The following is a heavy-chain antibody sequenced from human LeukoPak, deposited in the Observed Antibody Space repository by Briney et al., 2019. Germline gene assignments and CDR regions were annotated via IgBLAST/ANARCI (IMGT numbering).Heavy chain of an antibody. CDR1: GFTFSSYG. D-gene: IGHD3-10*01. Sequence: GGSLRLSCAASGFTFSSYGMHWVRQAPGKGLEWVAVIWYDGSNKYYADSVKGRFTISRDNSKNTLYLQMNSLRAEDTAVYYCARDGPVGRPLEQDYGMDVWGQGTTVTVSS. CDR3: ARDGPVGRPLEQDYGMDV. CDR2: IWYDGSNK. J-gene: IGHJ6*02. V-gene: IGHV3-33*01.